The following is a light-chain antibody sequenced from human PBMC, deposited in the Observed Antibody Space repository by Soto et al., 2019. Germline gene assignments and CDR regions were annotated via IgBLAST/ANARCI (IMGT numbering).Light chain of an antibody. Sequence: DIQMTQSPPSLSASVGDRVTITCQASQDIANYLNWYQQKPGEAPKLLIYDASNLAAGVPSRFSGSGSGTEFTLTISSLQPVDFATYYCQQYNSYSPLTFGGGTKVDIK. V-gene: IGKV1-33*01. CDR3: QQYNSYSPLT. J-gene: IGKJ4*01. CDR2: DAS. CDR1: QDIANY.